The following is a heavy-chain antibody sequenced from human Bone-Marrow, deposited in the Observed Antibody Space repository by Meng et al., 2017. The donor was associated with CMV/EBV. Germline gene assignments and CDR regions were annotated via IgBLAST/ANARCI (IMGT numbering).Heavy chain of an antibody. CDR1: GYTFSYYD. J-gene: IGHJ6*02. D-gene: IGHD2/OR15-2a*01. Sequence: ASVKVSCKASGYTFSYYDIIWVRQASGQGLEWVGWMNPNRGNTAYAQKFQGRVTMTRDTSTSIAYMELSSLRSGDTAVYYCARGQVQCSTINCHDYRFSGMDVWGQGTTVTVYS. CDR2: MNPNRGNT. CDR3: ARGQVQCSTINCHDYRFSGMDV. V-gene: IGHV1-8*01.